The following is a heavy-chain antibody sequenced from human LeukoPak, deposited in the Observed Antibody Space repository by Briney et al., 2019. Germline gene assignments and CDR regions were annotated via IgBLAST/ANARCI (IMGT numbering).Heavy chain of an antibody. J-gene: IGHJ4*02. CDR3: ARVGITMMVVL. V-gene: IGHV4-61*02. Sequence: PSQTLSLTCTVSGGSISSGSYYWSWIRQPAGKGLEWIGRIYTSGSTNYNPSLKSRVTISVDTSKNQFSLKLSSVTAADTAVYYCARVGITMMVVLWGQGTLVTVSS. D-gene: IGHD3-22*01. CDR1: GGSISSGSYY. CDR2: IYTSGST.